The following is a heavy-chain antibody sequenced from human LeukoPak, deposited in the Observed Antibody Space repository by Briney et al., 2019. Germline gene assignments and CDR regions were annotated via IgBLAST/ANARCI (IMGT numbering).Heavy chain of an antibody. D-gene: IGHD5-18*01. CDR1: GFIFSTYS. CDR2: ISSSSGYT. CDR3: ARGRGYGYSY. V-gene: IGHV3-21*05. Sequence: GGSLRLSCAVSGFIFSTYSMNWVRQAPGKGLEWVSHISSSSGYTNHADSVKGRFTISRDNAKNSLYLQMNSLRAEDTAVYYCARGRGYGYSYWGQGTLVTVSS. J-gene: IGHJ4*02.